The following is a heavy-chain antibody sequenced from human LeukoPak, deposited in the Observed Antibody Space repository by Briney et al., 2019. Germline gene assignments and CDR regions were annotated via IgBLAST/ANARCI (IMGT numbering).Heavy chain of an antibody. J-gene: IGHJ4*02. D-gene: IGHD1-7*01. CDR1: GYTFTGYY. CDR3: ARATIDWNYDY. V-gene: IGHV1-2*02. Sequence: GASVKVSCKASGYTFTGYYMHWVRQAPGQGLEWMGWINPNSGDTNYEQKFQGRVTMTRDTSISTAYMELTRLRSDDTAVYYCARATIDWNYDYWGQGTLVTVSS. CDR2: INPNSGDT.